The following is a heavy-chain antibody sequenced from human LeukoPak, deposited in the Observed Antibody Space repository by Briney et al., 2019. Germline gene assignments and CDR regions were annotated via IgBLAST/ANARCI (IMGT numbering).Heavy chain of an antibody. CDR1: GFTFSDHY. D-gene: IGHD1-1*01. CDR3: ARSAAGTYY. J-gene: IGHJ4*02. V-gene: IGHV3-11*06. Sequence: GGSLRLSCEVSGFTFSDHYMSWIRQAPGKRLEWVSYISSGSTYTNYADSVEGRFTISRDNAKNSLYLQMNSLRAEDTAVYYCARSAAGTYYWGQGTLVTVSS. CDR2: ISSGSTYT.